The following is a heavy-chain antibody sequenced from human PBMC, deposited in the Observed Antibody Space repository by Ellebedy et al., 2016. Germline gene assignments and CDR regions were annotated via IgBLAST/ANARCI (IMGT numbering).Heavy chain of an antibody. CDR3: TRGPDYAKTGY. V-gene: IGHV4-38-2*02. Sequence: SETLSLXCTVSGYSISSGYYWGWIRQPPGKGLEWIGEFTHDGNINYNPSLKSRVTISVDTSKNQFSLKLGSVDAADTAVYYCTRGPDYAKTGYWGQGTLVTVSS. CDR2: FTHDGNI. J-gene: IGHJ4*02. CDR1: GYSISSGYY. D-gene: IGHD4-17*01.